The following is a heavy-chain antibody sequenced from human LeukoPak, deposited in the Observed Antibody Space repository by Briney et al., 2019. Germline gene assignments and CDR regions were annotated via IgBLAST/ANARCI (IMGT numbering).Heavy chain of an antibody. V-gene: IGHV3-15*01. CDR3: TTDFGDYEAY. J-gene: IGHJ4*02. Sequence: GGSLRLSCAASGFTFSSYAMSWVRQAPGKGLEWVGRIKRITDGGATDYAAFVKGRFTVSRDDSKNTVFLQMNSLKTEDTAVYYCTTDFGDYEAYWGQGTLVTVSS. D-gene: IGHD4-17*01. CDR1: GFTFSSYA. CDR2: IKRITDGGAT.